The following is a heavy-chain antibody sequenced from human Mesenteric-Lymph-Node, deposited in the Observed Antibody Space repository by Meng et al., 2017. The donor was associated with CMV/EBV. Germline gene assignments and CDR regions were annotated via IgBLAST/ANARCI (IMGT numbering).Heavy chain of an antibody. D-gene: IGHD4-11*01. V-gene: IGHV1-2*02. CDR1: GYTFTSYA. CDR3: ARTQSHDAFDI. Sequence: ASVKVSCKASGYTFTSYAMNWVRQAPGQGLEWMGWINPNSGGTNYAQKFQGRVTMTRDTSISTAYMELSRLRSDDTAVYYCARTQSHDAFDIWGQGTMVTVSS. CDR2: INPNSGGT. J-gene: IGHJ3*02.